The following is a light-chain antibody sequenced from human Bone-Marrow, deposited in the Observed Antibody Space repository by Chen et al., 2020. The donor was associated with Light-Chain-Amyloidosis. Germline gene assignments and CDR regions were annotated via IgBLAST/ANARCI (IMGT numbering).Light chain of an antibody. Sequence: QSVLTQPPSVSAAPGQKVTISCSGSNSNIGINYVSWYQQLPGTSPKLLIYENNQRPSGIPVRFSGSKAGTSATLCVAGLQTGDEADYYCETWDSSLTVWMFGGGTKLTVL. CDR2: ENN. J-gene: IGLJ3*02. V-gene: IGLV1-51*02. CDR3: ETWDSSLTVWM. CDR1: NSNIGINY.